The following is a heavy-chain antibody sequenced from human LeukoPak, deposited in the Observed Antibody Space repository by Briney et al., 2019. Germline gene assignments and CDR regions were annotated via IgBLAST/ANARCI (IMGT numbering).Heavy chain of an antibody. Sequence: PSETLSLTCAVYGGSFSGYYWSWIRQPPGKGLEWIGEINHSGSTNYNPSLKSQVTISVDTSKNQFSLKLSSVTAADTAVYYCARRWGQQLALFDYWGQGTLVTVSS. V-gene: IGHV4-34*01. J-gene: IGHJ4*02. CDR3: ARRWGQQLALFDY. CDR1: GGSFSGYY. D-gene: IGHD6-13*01. CDR2: INHSGST.